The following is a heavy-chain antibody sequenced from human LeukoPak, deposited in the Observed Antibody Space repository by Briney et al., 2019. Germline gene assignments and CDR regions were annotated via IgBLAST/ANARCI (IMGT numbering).Heavy chain of an antibody. CDR2: INHSGST. J-gene: IGHJ4*02. D-gene: IGHD3-10*01. V-gene: IGHV4-34*01. Sequence: PSETLSLTCAVYGGSFSGYYWSWIRQPPGKGLEWIGEINHSGSTNYNPSLKSRVTISVDTSKNQFSLKLSSVTAADTAVYCCARVSRYYYSYRGQGTLVTVSS. CDR1: GGSFSGYY. CDR3: ARVSRYYYSY.